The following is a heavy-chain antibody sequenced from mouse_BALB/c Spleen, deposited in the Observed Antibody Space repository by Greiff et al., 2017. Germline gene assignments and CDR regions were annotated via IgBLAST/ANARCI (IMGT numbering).Heavy chain of an antibody. Sequence: EVKLEESGGDLVKPGGSLKLSCAASGFTFSSYGMSWVRQTPDKRLEWVATISSGGSYTYYPDSVKGRFTISRDNAKNTLYLQMSSLKSEDTAMYYCARHHPFYYAMDYWGQGTSVTVSS. J-gene: IGHJ4*01. V-gene: IGHV5-6*02. CDR3: ARHHPFYYAMDY. CDR2: ISSGGSYT. CDR1: GFTFSSYG.